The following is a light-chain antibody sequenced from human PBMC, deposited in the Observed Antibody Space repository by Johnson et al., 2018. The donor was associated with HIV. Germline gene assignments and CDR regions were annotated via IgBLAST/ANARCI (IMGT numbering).Light chain of an antibody. J-gene: IGLJ1*01. CDR1: SSNIGNNY. CDR3: GTWDISLSAGGV. V-gene: IGLV1-51*01. CDR2: DNN. Sequence: QSVLTQPPSVSAAPGQKVTISCSGSSSNIGNNYVSWYQQLPGTAPKLLIYDNNKRPSGIPDRFSGSKSGTSATLGITGLQTGDEADYYCGTWDISLSAGGVFGPGTKGTGL.